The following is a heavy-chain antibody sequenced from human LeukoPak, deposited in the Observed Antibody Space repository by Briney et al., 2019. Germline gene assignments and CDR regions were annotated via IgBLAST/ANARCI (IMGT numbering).Heavy chain of an antibody. CDR3: ARNMALDY. J-gene: IGHJ4*02. CDR2: INPGSDNT. V-gene: IGHV1-8*01. CDR1: GYTFTSYD. D-gene: IGHD2/OR15-2a*01. Sequence: ASVKVSCKASGYTFTSYDINWVRQATGQGLEWMGRINPGSDNTDYAQKFQGRVTMTEDTSISTVYMELSSLTSEDAAIYYCARNMALDYWGQGSLVTVSS.